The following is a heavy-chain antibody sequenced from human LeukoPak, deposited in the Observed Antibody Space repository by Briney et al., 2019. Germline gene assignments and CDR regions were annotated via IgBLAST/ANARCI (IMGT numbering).Heavy chain of an antibody. D-gene: IGHD2-2*02. V-gene: IGHV3-7*01. CDR3: ASQHCSSTTCYTDAFDI. Sequence: GGSLRLSCAASGFTFSRYGMSWVRQAPGKGLEWVANIKQDGNEKYYVDSVKGRFSIYRDKGKNSLYLQMNSLRAEDTAVYYCASQHCSSTTCYTDAFDIWGQGTMVTVSS. CDR2: IKQDGNEK. CDR1: GFTFSRYG. J-gene: IGHJ3*02.